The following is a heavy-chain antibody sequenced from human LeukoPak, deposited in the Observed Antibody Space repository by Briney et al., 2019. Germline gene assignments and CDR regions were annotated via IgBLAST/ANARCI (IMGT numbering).Heavy chain of an antibody. V-gene: IGHV4-38-2*02. CDR3: ARHRPSIFWGPSDYMDV. CDR1: GYSISSGYY. J-gene: IGHJ6*03. CDR2: IYHSGNT. D-gene: IGHD3-9*01. Sequence: PSETLSLTCTVSGYSISSGYYWAWIRPPPGKGLQWIGNIYHSGNTYYNPSLKSRVSISVDTSKNQFSLKLSSVTAADTAVYYCARHRPSIFWGPSDYMDVWGKGTTVTISS.